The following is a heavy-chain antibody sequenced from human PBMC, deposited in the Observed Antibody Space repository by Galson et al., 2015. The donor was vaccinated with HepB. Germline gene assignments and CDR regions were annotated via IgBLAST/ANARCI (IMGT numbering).Heavy chain of an antibody. CDR2: IYYSGST. J-gene: IGHJ5*02. V-gene: IGHV4-31*02. D-gene: IGHD4-17*01. CDR3: ARVRAVTTSQGRFDP. Sequence: WSWIRQHPGKDLEWIGYIYYSGSTYYNPSLKSRVTISVDTSKNQFSLKLSSVTAADTAVYYCARVRAVTTSQGRFDPWGQGTPVTVSS.